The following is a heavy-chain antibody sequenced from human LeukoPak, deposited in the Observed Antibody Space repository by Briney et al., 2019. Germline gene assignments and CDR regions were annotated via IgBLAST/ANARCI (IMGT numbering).Heavy chain of an antibody. CDR2: IYHSGST. J-gene: IGHJ4*02. CDR3: GGINGVDFDY. D-gene: IGHD2-8*01. Sequence: PSETLSLTCTVSGYSISSGYYWGWIRQPPGKGLEWIGSIYHSGSTYYNPSLKSRVTISVDTSKNQFSLKLSSVTAAHTAVYYCGGINGVDFDYWGQGTLVTVSS. V-gene: IGHV4-38-2*02. CDR1: GYSISSGYY.